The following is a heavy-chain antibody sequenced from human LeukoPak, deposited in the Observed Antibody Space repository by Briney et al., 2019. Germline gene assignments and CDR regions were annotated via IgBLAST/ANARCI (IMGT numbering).Heavy chain of an antibody. D-gene: IGHD6-13*01. CDR3: ARGSGSGYSSSWQTPIDY. V-gene: IGHV3-66*01. CDR1: GLTVSSNY. CDR2: IYSDGNT. Sequence: GGSVRLSCAAPGLTVSSNYMTWVRQAPGKGLEWVSVIYSDGNTYYADSVKGRFTISRDNSKNTLYLQMNSLRVEDTALYYCARGSGSGYSSSWQTPIDYWGQGTLVTVSS. J-gene: IGHJ4*02.